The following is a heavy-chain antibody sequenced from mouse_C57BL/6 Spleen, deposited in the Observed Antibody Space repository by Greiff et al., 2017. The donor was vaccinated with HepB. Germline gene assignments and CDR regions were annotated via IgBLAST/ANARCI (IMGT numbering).Heavy chain of an antibody. Sequence: EVQLQQSGPELVKPGASVKISCKASGYTFTDYYMNWVKQSHGKSLEWIGDINPNNGGTSYNQKFKGKATLTVDKSSSTAYMELRSLTSEDSAVYYCARRESYSNFDYWGQGTTLTVSS. V-gene: IGHV1-26*01. D-gene: IGHD2-5*01. CDR1: GYTFTDYY. J-gene: IGHJ2*01. CDR2: INPNNGGT. CDR3: ARRESYSNFDY.